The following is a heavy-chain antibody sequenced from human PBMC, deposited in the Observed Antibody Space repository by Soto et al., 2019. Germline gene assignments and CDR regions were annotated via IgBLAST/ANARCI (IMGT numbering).Heavy chain of an antibody. CDR2: IIPIFGTA. CDR1: GGTFSSYA. V-gene: IGHV1-69*13. CDR3: ARYTRGTFGGVSAFDI. D-gene: IGHD3-16*01. Sequence: SVKVSCKASGGTFSSYAISWVRQAPGQGLGWMGGIIPIFGTANYAQKFQGRVTITADESTSTAYMELSSLRSEDTAVYYCARYTRGTFGGVSAFDIWGQGTMVTVSS. J-gene: IGHJ3*02.